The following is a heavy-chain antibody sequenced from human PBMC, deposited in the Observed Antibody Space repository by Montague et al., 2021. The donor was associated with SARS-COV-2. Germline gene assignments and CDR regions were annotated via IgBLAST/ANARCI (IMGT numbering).Heavy chain of an antibody. J-gene: IGHJ4*02. CDR3: ARHALGYFDWLNEGYFDY. CDR1: GDSISSYY. CDR2: IYYSGST. D-gene: IGHD3-9*01. Sequence: SETLFLTCTVSGDSISSYYWSWIRQPPGKGLEWIGYIYYSGSTNYNPSLKSRVTISVDTSKNQFSLKLSSVTAADTAVYYCARHALGYFDWLNEGYFDYWGQGTLVTVSS. V-gene: IGHV4-59*08.